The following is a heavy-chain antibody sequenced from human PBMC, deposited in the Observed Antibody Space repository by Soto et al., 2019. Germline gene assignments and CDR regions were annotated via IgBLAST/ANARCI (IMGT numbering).Heavy chain of an antibody. CDR1: ADSSTISDSY. J-gene: IGHJ4*02. CDR2: SSYNGGT. D-gene: IGHD1-1*01. V-gene: IGHV4-39*01. Sequence: SETLSLTCTVSADSSTISDSYWGWLRQPPGKGLQWIGSSSYNGGTFYNPSLKGRVAISVDPSKKHSSLQVTSVSAADTAVYYCARHRIEVVWRGFDYWGQGSPVTVPS. CDR3: ARHRIEVVWRGFDY.